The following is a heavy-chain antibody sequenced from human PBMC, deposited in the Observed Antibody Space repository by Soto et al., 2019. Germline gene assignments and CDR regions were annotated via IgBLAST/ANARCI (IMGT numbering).Heavy chain of an antibody. D-gene: IGHD3-10*01. J-gene: IGHJ5*02. CDR1: GFTFSSYS. CDR2: ISSSSSYI. CDR3: ARDTYYYGSGPYGP. Sequence: GGSLRLACAASGFTFSSYSMNWVRQAPGKGLEWVSSISSSSSYIYYADSVKGRFTISRDNAKNSLYLQMNSLRAEDTAVYYCARDTYYYGSGPYGPCGQGTLVTAPQ. V-gene: IGHV3-21*06.